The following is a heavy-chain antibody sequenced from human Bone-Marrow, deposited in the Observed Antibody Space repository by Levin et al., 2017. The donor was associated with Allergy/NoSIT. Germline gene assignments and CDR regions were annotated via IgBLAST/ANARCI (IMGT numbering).Heavy chain of an antibody. V-gene: IGHV1-69*08. J-gene: IGHJ4*02. CDR1: GGPFRSYS. Sequence: RASVKVSCEASGGPFRSYSISWVRQVPGQGLEWMGRIIPFLEKTDYAQKFQGRITITADKSTTTSYLEMRGLRSDDTGMYYCAREYDVIVVSSAMRPSYFDYWGQGTVVSVSS. D-gene: IGHD5-18*01. CDR3: AREYDVIVVSSAMRPSYFDY. CDR2: IIPFLEKT.